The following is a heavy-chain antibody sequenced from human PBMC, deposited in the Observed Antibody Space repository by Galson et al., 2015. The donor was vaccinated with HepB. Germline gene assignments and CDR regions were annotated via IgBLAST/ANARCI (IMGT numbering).Heavy chain of an antibody. CDR1: GFSIRSHY. CDR3: AQLGTGY. V-gene: IGHV3-53*01. Sequence: SLRLSCAASGFSIRSHYMNWVRQAPGKGLEWVSVIHGGKNRYYADSGKGRFTLSRDDSINTLFLQMNSPRVEDTAVYYCAQLGTGYWGQGTLVTVSS. D-gene: IGHD6-13*01. J-gene: IGHJ4*02. CDR2: IHGGKNR.